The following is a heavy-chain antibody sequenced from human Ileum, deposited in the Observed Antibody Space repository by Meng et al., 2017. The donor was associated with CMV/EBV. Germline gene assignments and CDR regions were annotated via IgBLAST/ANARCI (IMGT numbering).Heavy chain of an antibody. CDR3: ARNYGSGNWNFFHY. V-gene: IGHV4-4*07. J-gene: IGHJ4*02. CDR2: IYTSGTT. Sequence: QVQPEEYGPGPVQTSETLVLTCYFSGGSISNYHWSWIRQPAVKGLEWIAHIYTSGTTNYNPSLKSRVTMSVDTSRNQFSLKLTSVTAADTAVYYCARNYGSGNWNFFHYWGQGTLVTVSS. D-gene: IGHD3-10*01. CDR1: GGSISNYH.